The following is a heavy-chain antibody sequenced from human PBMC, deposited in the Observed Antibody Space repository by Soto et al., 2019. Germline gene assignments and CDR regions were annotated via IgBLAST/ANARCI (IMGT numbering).Heavy chain of an antibody. Sequence: ASVKVSCKASGGTFSSYTISWVRQAPGQGLEWMGRIIPILGIANYAQKFQGRVTITADKSTSTAYMELSSLRSEDTVVYYCARAAPPEFYFDYWGQGTLVTVSS. CDR3: ARAAPPEFYFDY. J-gene: IGHJ4*02. CDR1: GGTFSSYT. V-gene: IGHV1-69*02. D-gene: IGHD2-15*01. CDR2: IIPILGIA.